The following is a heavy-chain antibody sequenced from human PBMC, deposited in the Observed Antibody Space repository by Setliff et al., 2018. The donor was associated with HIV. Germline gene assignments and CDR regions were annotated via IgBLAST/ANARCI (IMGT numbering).Heavy chain of an antibody. CDR2: VGGSGDIT. V-gene: IGHV3-23*01. D-gene: IGHD3-22*01. CDR1: GFTFSTYA. CDR3: AKGYYYDSGGGRVRAFDI. Sequence: GGSLRLSCAASGFTFSTYAMSWVRQAPGKGLEWVSVVGGSGDITYYTDSVKGRFTISRDNSKDTMYLQMNSLRDEDTAQYYCAKGYYYDSGGGRVRAFDIWGQGTMVTVSS. J-gene: IGHJ3*02.